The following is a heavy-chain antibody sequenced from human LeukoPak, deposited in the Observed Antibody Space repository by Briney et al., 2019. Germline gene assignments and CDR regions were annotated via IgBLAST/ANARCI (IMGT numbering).Heavy chain of an antibody. V-gene: IGHV3-7*03. D-gene: IGHD3-16*01. CDR3: ARGGYYPDV. J-gene: IGHJ6*04. CDR2: IKEDGSEK. CDR1: GFSFSGYW. Sequence: PGGSLRLSCAASGFSFSGYWMTWVRQAPGKGLEWVANIKEDGSEKYYVDSENGRFNISRDNAKNSLYLQMNSLTAEDTALYYCARGGYYPDVWGKGTTVTVSS.